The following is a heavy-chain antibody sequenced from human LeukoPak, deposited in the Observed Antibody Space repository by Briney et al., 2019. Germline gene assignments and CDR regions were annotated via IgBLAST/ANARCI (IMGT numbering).Heavy chain of an antibody. Sequence: SGTLSLTCAVSGDSITSNKWWTWVRQPPWKGLEWIGEIIHSGTTSYNPSLKSRVTISVDTSKNQSSLKLSSVTAADTAVYYCARGRRITMVRGVRGRDAFDIWGQGTMVTVSS. CDR3: ARGRRITMVRGVRGRDAFDI. V-gene: IGHV4-4*02. J-gene: IGHJ3*02. CDR2: IIHSGTT. D-gene: IGHD3-10*01. CDR1: GDSITSNKW.